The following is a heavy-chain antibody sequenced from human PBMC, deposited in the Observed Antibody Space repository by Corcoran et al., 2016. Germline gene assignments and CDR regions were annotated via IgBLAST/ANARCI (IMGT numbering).Heavy chain of an antibody. D-gene: IGHD3-16*01. CDR3: ARVVGGNWFDP. J-gene: IGHJ5*02. V-gene: IGHV4-39*07. CDR1: GGSISSSSYY. Sequence: QLQLQESGPGLVKPSETLSLTCTVSGGSISSSSYYWGWIRQPPGKGLEWIGSIYYSGITYYNPSLKSRVTISVDTSKNQFSLKLSSVTAADTAVYYCARVVGGNWFDPWGQGTLVTVSS. CDR2: IYYSGIT.